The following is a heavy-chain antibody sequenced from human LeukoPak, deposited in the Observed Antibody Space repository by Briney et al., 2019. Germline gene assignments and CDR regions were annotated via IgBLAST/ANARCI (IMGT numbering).Heavy chain of an antibody. Sequence: GGSLRLSCAASGFTFSSYAMSWVRQAPGKGLEWVSAIRGSGGSTYYAGSVKGRFTISRDNSKNTLYLQMNSLRAEDTAVYYCAKGSAVAVILDYWGQGTLVTVSS. J-gene: IGHJ4*02. D-gene: IGHD6-19*01. CDR3: AKGSAVAVILDY. CDR1: GFTFSSYA. CDR2: IRGSGGST. V-gene: IGHV3-23*01.